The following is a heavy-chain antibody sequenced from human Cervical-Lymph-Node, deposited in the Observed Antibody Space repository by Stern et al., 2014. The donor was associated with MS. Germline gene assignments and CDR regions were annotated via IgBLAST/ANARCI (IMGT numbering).Heavy chain of an antibody. V-gene: IGHV1-46*01. Sequence: QLVQSGAEVKKPGASVKVSCKASGYTFTSYYMHWVRQAPGQGLEWMGIINPSGGSTSYAQKFQGRVTMTRDTSTSTVYMELSSLRSEDTAVYYCARDQAYYDSSGYFSAGFDYWGQGTLVTVSS. CDR2: INPSGGST. CDR1: GYTFTSYY. D-gene: IGHD3-22*01. J-gene: IGHJ4*02. CDR3: ARDQAYYDSSGYFSAGFDY.